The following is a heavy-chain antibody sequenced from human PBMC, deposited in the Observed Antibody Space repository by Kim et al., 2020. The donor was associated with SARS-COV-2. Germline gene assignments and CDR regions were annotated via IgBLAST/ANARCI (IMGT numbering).Heavy chain of an antibody. V-gene: IGHV3-9*01. CDR1: GFTFGEYA. J-gene: IGHJ6*02. Sequence: GGSLRLSCVGSGFTFGEYAMHWVWQGPGKGLEWVSGINWNSISIAYADSVKGRFTISRDNAKNSLYLQMNSLTTEDTALYYCSRGGDNWNYNYYYGMDVWGQGTTVTVSS. CDR2: INWNSISI. CDR3: SRGGDNWNYNYYYGMDV. D-gene: IGHD1-7*01.